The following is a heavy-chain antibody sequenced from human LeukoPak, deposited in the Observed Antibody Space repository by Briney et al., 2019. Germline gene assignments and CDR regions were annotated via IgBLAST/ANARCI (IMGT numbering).Heavy chain of an antibody. Sequence: GSLRLSCAASGFTFSSYSMNWVRQAPGKGLEWVSSISSSSSYIYYADSVKGRFTISRDNAKNSLYLQMNSLRAEDTAVYYCARGYCSSTSCYLFDYWGQGTLVTVSS. CDR1: GFTFSSYS. CDR3: ARGYCSSTSCYLFDY. CDR2: ISSSSSYI. V-gene: IGHV3-21*01. D-gene: IGHD2-2*01. J-gene: IGHJ4*02.